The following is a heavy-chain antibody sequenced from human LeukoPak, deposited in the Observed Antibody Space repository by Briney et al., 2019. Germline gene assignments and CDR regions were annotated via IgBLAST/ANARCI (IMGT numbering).Heavy chain of an antibody. CDR1: GFTFSSYA. Sequence: GGSLRLSCAASGFTFSSYAMSLVRQAPGKGLEWVSAISGSGGSTYYADSVKGRFTISRDNSKNTLYLQMNSLRAEDTAVYYCAKGRGRRLNIVVVPAAPPFDPWGQGTLVTVSS. V-gene: IGHV3-23*01. J-gene: IGHJ5*02. CDR2: ISGSGGST. D-gene: IGHD2-2*01. CDR3: AKGRGRRLNIVVVPAAPPFDP.